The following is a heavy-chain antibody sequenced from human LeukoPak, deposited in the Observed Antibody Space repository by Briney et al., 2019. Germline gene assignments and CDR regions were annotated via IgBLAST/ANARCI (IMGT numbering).Heavy chain of an antibody. CDR1: GGSISSYC. CDR2: IYYSGST. D-gene: IGHD5-18*01. V-gene: IGHV4-59*12. CDR3: ARERAGWIHALDI. J-gene: IGHJ3*02. Sequence: SETLSLTCTVSGGSISSYCWSWIRQPPGKGLEWIGYIYYSGSTYYSPSLKSRVTMSIDKSKNQFSLRLSSVTAADTALYFCARERAGWIHALDIWGQGTIVTVSS.